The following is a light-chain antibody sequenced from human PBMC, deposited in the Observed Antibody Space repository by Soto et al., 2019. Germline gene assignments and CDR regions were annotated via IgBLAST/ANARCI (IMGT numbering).Light chain of an antibody. Sequence: QSVLTQPRSVSGSPGQSVTISCTGTSSDVGGYNYVSWYQQNPGKAPKLMIYDVSKRPSGVSDRFSGSKSANTASLIISGLQAEDEADYYCCSYAGSATYVFGTGTKLTVL. J-gene: IGLJ1*01. CDR3: CSYAGSATYV. V-gene: IGLV2-11*01. CDR2: DVS. CDR1: SSDVGGYNY.